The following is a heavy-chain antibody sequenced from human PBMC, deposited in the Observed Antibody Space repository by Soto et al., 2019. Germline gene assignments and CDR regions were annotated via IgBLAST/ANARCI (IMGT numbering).Heavy chain of an antibody. CDR3: ARDRGIAAAGSSNWFDP. J-gene: IGHJ5*02. Sequence: QVQLVQSGAEVKKPGSSVKVSCKASGGTFSSYAISWVRQAPGQGLEWMGGIIPIFGTANYAQKFQGRVTIPADESTSTAYMELSSLRAEDTDVYYCARDRGIAAAGSSNWFDPWGQGTLVSVSS. CDR1: GGTFSSYA. CDR2: IIPIFGTA. V-gene: IGHV1-69*01. D-gene: IGHD6-13*01.